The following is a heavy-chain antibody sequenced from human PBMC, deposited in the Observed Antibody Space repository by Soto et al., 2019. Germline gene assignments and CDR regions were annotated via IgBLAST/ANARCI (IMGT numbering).Heavy chain of an antibody. Sequence: SETLSLTCAVYGGSFSGYYWSWIRQPPGKGLEWIGEINHSGSTNYNPSLKSRVTISVDTSKNQFSLKLSSVTAADTAVYYCARGFSREYSSSWYYYYYGMDVWGQGTTVTVSS. CDR3: ARGFSREYSSSWYYYYYGMDV. CDR1: GGSFSGYY. D-gene: IGHD6-13*01. V-gene: IGHV4-34*01. J-gene: IGHJ6*02. CDR2: INHSGST.